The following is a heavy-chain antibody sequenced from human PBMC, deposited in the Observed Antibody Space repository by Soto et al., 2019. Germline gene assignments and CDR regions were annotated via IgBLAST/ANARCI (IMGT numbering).Heavy chain of an antibody. D-gene: IGHD4-17*01. CDR2: INHSGST. Sequence: QVQLQESGPGLVKPSETLSLTCTVSGGSIRSYYWSWIRQPPGKGLEWIGEINHSGSTNYNPSLKSRVTISVDTSKNQFSLKLSSVTAADTAVYYCAREPRVLRPFDYWGQGTLVTVSS. CDR1: GGSIRSYY. J-gene: IGHJ4*02. V-gene: IGHV4-59*12. CDR3: AREPRVLRPFDY.